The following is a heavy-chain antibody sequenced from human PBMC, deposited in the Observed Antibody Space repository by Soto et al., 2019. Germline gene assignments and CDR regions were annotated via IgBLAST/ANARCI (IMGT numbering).Heavy chain of an antibody. D-gene: IGHD3-3*01. J-gene: IGHJ3*02. V-gene: IGHV3-48*01. CDR1: GFTFSSYS. Sequence: PVGSVRLSCAASGFTFSSYSMNWVRQAPGKGLEWVSYISSSSSTIYYADSVKGRFTISRDNAKNSLYLQMNSLRAEDTAVYYCATPYDFWSGSVGAFDIWGQGTMVTVSS. CDR3: ATPYDFWSGSVGAFDI. CDR2: ISSSSSTI.